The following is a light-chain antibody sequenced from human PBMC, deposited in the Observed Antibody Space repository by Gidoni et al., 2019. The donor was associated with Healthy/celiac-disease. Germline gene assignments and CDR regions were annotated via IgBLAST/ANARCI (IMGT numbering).Light chain of an antibody. J-gene: IGKJ5*01. Sequence: DIVMTQSPDSLAVSLGERATINCKSSQSVLYSSNNKNYLAWYPQKPGQPPKLLIYWASPRESGVPDRFSGSGSGTDFTLTISSLQAEDVAVYYCQQYYSTPLVTFGQGTRLEIK. V-gene: IGKV4-1*01. CDR1: QSVLYSSNNKNY. CDR3: QQYYSTPLVT. CDR2: WAS.